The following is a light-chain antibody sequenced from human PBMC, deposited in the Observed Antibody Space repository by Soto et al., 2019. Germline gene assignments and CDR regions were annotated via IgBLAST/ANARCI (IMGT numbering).Light chain of an antibody. CDR3: SSYTSSSTLG. J-gene: IGLJ2*01. CDR1: SSDVGGYNY. CDR2: DVS. V-gene: IGLV2-14*01. Sequence: QSALTQPASVSGSPGQSIIISCTGTSSDVGGYNYVSWYQQHPGKAPKLMIYDVSNRPSGVSNRFSGSKSGNTASLTISGLQAEDEADYYCSSYTSSSTLGFGGGTKVTVL.